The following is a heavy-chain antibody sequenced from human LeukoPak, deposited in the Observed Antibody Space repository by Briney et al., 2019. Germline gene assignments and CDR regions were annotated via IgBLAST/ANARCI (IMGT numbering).Heavy chain of an antibody. V-gene: IGHV3-23*01. CDR2: IGYTGDST. CDR3: AKSPTVDAAFDI. J-gene: IGHJ3*02. D-gene: IGHD4-23*01. CDR1: GFTFSSYA. Sequence: GGSLRLSCAASGFTFSSYAMNWVRQAPGKGLEWVSGIGYTGDSTFYADPVKGRFTVSRDSSKNTLFLHMNSLRAEDTALYYCAKSPTVDAAFDIWGQGTMVTIFS.